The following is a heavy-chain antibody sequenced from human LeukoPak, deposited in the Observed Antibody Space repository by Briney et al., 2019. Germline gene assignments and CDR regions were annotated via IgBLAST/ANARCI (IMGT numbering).Heavy chain of an antibody. J-gene: IGHJ3*02. CDR2: IHYSGST. V-gene: IGHV4-31*03. CDR1: GGSISSGGYY. CDR3: ARDRGGAFDI. Sequence: PSETLSLTCTVSGGSISSGGYYWSWIRQHPGKGLEWIGYIHYSGSTYYNPSLKSRVTISVDTSKNQFSLKLSSVTAADTAVYYCARDRGGAFDIWGQGTMVTVSS. D-gene: IGHD2-15*01.